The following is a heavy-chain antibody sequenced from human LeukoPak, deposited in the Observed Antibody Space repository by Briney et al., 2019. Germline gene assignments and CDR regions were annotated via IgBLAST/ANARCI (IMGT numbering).Heavy chain of an antibody. V-gene: IGHV1-18*01. CDR2: IGAYNGNT. Sequence: GASVKVSCKASGYTFTSYGISWVRQAPGQGLEWMGWIGAYNGNTNYAQKLQGRVTMTTDTSTSTAYMELRSLRSDDTAVYYCATVEMATIMAFDIWGQGTMVTVSS. J-gene: IGHJ3*02. CDR1: GYTFTSYG. CDR3: ATVEMATIMAFDI. D-gene: IGHD5-24*01.